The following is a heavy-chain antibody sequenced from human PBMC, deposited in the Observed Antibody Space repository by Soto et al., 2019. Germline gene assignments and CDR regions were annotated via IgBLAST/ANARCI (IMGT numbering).Heavy chain of an antibody. V-gene: IGHV3-23*01. CDR1: GFTFNNYA. CDR3: AKFGPGGHFFWYFDL. D-gene: IGHD2-21*01. J-gene: IGHJ2*01. CDR2: ISRSGDIT. Sequence: QAGGSLRLSCAASGFTFNNYAMNWVRQAPGKGLEWVSGISRSGDITYYADSVKGRFTISRDNSQNTLYLQMNSLRVEDTAVYFCAKFGPGGHFFWYFDLWGRGTLVTVSS.